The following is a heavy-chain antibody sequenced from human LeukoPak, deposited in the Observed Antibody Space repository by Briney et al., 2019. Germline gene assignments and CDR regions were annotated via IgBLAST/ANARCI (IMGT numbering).Heavy chain of an antibody. D-gene: IGHD6-13*01. CDR3: ARDLVQQAYFDY. V-gene: IGHV3-11*04. J-gene: IGHJ4*02. CDR2: ISSSGSTI. CDR1: GFTFSDYY. Sequence: GSLRLSCAASGFTFSDYYMSWIRQAPGKGLEWVSYISSSGSTIYYADSVKGRFTISRDNAKNSLYLQMNSLRAEDTAVYYCARDLVQQAYFDYWGQGTLVTVSS.